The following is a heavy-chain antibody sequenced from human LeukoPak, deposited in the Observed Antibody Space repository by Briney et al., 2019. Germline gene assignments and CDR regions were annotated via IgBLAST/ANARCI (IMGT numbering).Heavy chain of an antibody. D-gene: IGHD4-17*01. CDR1: GFTFRSYG. J-gene: IGHJ3*02. V-gene: IGHV3-30*02. Sequence: PVGSLRLSCAASGFTFRSYGMDWVRQAPGKGLEWVAFIRYDGNNKDYGDSVKGRFTISRDNSKNTLYLQMNSLRVEDTAVYYCAKGYGDLVAFDIWGQGTMVTVSS. CDR2: IRYDGNNK. CDR3: AKGYGDLVAFDI.